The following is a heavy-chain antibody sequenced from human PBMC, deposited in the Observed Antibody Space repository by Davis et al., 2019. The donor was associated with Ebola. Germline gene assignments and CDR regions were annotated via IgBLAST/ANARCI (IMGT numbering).Heavy chain of an antibody. CDR3: AHLYSSGPEGYY. CDR1: GYTFTSYA. Sequence: ASVKVSCKASGYTFTSYAMHWVRQAPGQRLEWMGWINAGNGNTKYSQKFQGRVTITRDTSASTAYMELSSLRSEDTAVYYCAHLYSSGPEGYYWGQGTLVTVSS. J-gene: IGHJ4*02. D-gene: IGHD6-19*01. V-gene: IGHV1-3*01. CDR2: INAGNGNT.